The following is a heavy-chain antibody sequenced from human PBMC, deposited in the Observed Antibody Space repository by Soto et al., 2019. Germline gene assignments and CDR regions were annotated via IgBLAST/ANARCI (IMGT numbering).Heavy chain of an antibody. V-gene: IGHV4-31*03. CDR3: ARDQPPYWSGGSCDDYYYYGMDV. CDR1: GGSISSGGYY. Sequence: QVQLQESGPGLVKPSQTLSLTCTVSGGSISSGGYYWSWIRQHPGKGLEWIGYIYYSGSTYYNPSLKSRVTISVDTSKNQFSLKLSSVTAADTAVYYCARDQPPYWSGGSCDDYYYYGMDVWGQGTTVTVSS. CDR2: IYYSGST. J-gene: IGHJ6*02. D-gene: IGHD2-15*01.